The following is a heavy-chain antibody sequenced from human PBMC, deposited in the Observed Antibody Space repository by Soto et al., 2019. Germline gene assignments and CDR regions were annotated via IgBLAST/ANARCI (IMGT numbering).Heavy chain of an antibody. Sequence: QVQLQESGPGLVKPSETLSLTCTVSGCSISSYYWSWIRQPPGKGLEWIGYIYYSGITNYNPSLKSRVTISVDTSKNQFSLKLSSVTAADTAVYYCERHDSGGRYYYYYYMDVWGKGTTVTVSS. CDR1: GCSISSYY. CDR2: IYYSGIT. J-gene: IGHJ6*03. CDR3: ERHDSGGRYYYYYYMDV. D-gene: IGHD2-15*01. V-gene: IGHV4-59*08.